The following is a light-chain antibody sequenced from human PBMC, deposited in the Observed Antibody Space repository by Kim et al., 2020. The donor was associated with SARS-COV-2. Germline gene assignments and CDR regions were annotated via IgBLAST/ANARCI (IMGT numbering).Light chain of an antibody. CDR2: SDD. CDR1: SSNIGRKT. CDR3: AAWDDTLNANV. J-gene: IGLJ1*01. V-gene: IGLV1-44*01. Sequence: GQRVTSSGSGSSSNIGRKTVNWYQHSPGTAPKLLIYSDDHRPSGDPDRFSGSKSGTSGSLAISGLQSEDEGDYYCAAWDDTLNANVFGAGTKVTVL.